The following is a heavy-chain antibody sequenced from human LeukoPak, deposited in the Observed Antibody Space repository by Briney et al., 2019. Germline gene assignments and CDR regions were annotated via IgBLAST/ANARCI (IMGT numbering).Heavy chain of an antibody. Sequence: SETLSLTCIVSGGSISSYFWSWLRQPPGKGLEWIGYIYYSGSTNYNPSLKSRVTISVDTSKNQFSLRLSSVTAADTAVYYCARVYYYGSGSYYSFGYWGQGTLVTVSS. CDR3: ARVYYYGSGSYYSFGY. J-gene: IGHJ4*02. V-gene: IGHV4-59*01. CDR1: GGSISSYF. CDR2: IYYSGST. D-gene: IGHD3-10*01.